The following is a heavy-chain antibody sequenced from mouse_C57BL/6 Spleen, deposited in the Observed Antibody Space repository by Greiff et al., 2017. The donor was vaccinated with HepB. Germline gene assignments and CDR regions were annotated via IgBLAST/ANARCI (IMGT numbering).Heavy chain of an antibody. CDR1: GYTFTSYW. Sequence: QVQLQQPGAELVRPGTSVKLSCKASGYTFTSYWMHWVKQRPGQGLEWIGVIDPSDSYTNDNQKFKGKATLTVDTSSSTAYMQLSSLTSEDSAVYYCAIITTVVARYFDVWGTGTTVTVSS. CDR2: IDPSDSYT. J-gene: IGHJ1*03. V-gene: IGHV1-59*01. D-gene: IGHD1-1*01. CDR3: AIITTVVARYFDV.